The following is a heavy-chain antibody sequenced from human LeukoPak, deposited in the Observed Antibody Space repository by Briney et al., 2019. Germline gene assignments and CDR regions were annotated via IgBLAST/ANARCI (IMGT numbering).Heavy chain of an antibody. V-gene: IGHV3-30*04. D-gene: IGHD6-13*01. J-gene: IGHJ4*02. Sequence: PGRSLGLSCAASGFTFSSYAMHWVRQAPGKGLEWVAVISYDGSNKYYADSVKGRFTISRDNSKNTLFLQMNSLRAEDTAVYYCARGLPGGFVGFSSSWYPLDYWGQGALVTVSS. CDR1: GFTFSSYA. CDR3: ARGLPGGFVGFSSSWYPLDY. CDR2: ISYDGSNK.